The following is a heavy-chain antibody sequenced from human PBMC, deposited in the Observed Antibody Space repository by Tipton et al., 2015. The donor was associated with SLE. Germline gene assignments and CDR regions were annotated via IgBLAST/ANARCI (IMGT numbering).Heavy chain of an antibody. CDR3: SRRDYDTSDNYYEYDY. J-gene: IGHJ4*02. CDR2: IRSKANTYAT. D-gene: IGHD3-22*01. V-gene: IGHV3-73*01. Sequence: GSLRLSCVASGFTFNSYWMHWVRQASGKGLEWVGRIRSKANTYATAYSTSVKGRFTISRDDSKNTAYLQMNSLKTEDTAVYYCSRRDYDTSDNYYEYDYWGQGTLVTVSS. CDR1: GFTFNSYW.